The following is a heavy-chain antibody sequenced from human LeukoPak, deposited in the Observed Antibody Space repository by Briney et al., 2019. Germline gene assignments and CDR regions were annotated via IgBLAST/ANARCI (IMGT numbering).Heavy chain of an antibody. CDR3: ARDSYGMDV. CDR2: ISYDGSNK. CDR1: GFTFSNYA. J-gene: IGHJ6*02. Sequence: GGSLRLSCAASGFTFSNYAMHWVRQAPGKGLEWVAVISYDGSNKYYADSVKGRFTISRDNSKNTLYLQMNSLRAEDTAVYYCARDSYGMDVWGQGTTVTVSS. V-gene: IGHV3-30-3*01.